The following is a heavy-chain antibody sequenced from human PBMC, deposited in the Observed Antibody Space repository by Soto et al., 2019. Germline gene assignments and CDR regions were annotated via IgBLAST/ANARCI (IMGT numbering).Heavy chain of an antibody. D-gene: IGHD2-2*01. Sequence: QVQLQESGPGLVKPSQTLSLTCSVSGVSVSSDIYYWSWIRHHPGKGLEWIGYIYYSGNTYYNPSLGSRVPISLDTSKNHFSLRLRSVTPADTAVYYCARYPVVVVPAANYGLDVWGQGTTVTVSS. CDR3: ARYPVVVVPAANYGLDV. V-gene: IGHV4-31*03. CDR1: GVSVSSDIYY. CDR2: IYYSGNT. J-gene: IGHJ6*02.